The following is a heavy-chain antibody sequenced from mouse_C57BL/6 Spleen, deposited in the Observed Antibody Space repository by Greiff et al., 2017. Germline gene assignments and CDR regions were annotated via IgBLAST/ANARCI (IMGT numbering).Heavy chain of an antibody. D-gene: IGHD4-1*01. CDR1: GYTFTSYW. CDR3: ASRTGTSDFDG. CDR2: IDPSDSYT. V-gene: IGHV1-50*01. Sequence: QVQLQQPGAELVKPGASVKLSCKASGYTFTSYWMQWVKQRPGQGLEWIGEIDPSDSYTNYNQKFKGKATLTVDTSSSTAYMQLSSLTSEDSAVYYCASRTGTSDFDGWGTGTTVTVSS. J-gene: IGHJ1*03.